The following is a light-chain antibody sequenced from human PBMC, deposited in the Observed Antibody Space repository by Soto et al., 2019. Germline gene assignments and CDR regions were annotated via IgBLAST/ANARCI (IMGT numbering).Light chain of an antibody. CDR1: QSLHSYF. CDR3: QQSGSSPLT. J-gene: IGKJ3*01. V-gene: IGKV3-20*01. Sequence: DIVMTQFPATLSLSPGERATLTCRASQSLHSYFFVWYQQKPGKAPSLLLSSASRRSTGIPARFSGSGSGTDFTLTISRLHPEDFAAYYCQQSGSSPLTFGHGTKV. CDR2: SAS.